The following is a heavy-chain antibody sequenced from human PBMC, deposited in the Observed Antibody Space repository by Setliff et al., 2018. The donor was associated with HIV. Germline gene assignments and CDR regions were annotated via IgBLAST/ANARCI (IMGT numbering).Heavy chain of an antibody. V-gene: IGHV3-23*01. CDR3: AKEKAAAGTTPLDY. J-gene: IGHJ4*02. CDR2: ISGSGIST. CDR1: GFTFSSHA. Sequence: GGSLRLSCAASGFTFSSHAMTWVRQAPGQGLEWVSIISGSGISTYYADSVKGRFTISRDNSRNMLYLQMNSLRAEDTAVYYCAKEKAAAGTTPLDYWGQGTLVTVSS. D-gene: IGHD6-13*01.